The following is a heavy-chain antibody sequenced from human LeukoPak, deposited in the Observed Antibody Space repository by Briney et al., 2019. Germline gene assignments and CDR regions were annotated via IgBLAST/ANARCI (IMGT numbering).Heavy chain of an antibody. CDR3: ARGPQRFLEWSKYYFDY. V-gene: IGHV4-34*01. CDR1: GGSFSGYY. Sequence: SETLSLTCAVYGGSFSGYYWSWIRQPPGKGLEWIGEINHSGSTNYNPSLKSRVTISVDTSKNQFFLKLSSVTAADTAVYYCARGPQRFLEWSKYYFDYWGQGTLVTVSS. CDR2: INHSGST. J-gene: IGHJ4*02. D-gene: IGHD3-3*01.